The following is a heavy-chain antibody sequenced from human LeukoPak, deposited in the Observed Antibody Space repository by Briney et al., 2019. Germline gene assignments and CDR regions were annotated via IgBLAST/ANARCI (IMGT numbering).Heavy chain of an antibody. V-gene: IGHV1-8*01. D-gene: IGHD2-15*01. Sequence: VASVKVSCKASGYSFTSYDIYWVRQATGQGLEWMGWMNPNSGNRGYALKLQGRVTMTMNTSITTAYMELSGLRSDDTAVYYCARCSVGGRKRNDFWGQGTLVTVSS. CDR2: MNPNSGNR. CDR3: ARCSVGGRKRNDF. CDR1: GYSFTSYD. J-gene: IGHJ4*02.